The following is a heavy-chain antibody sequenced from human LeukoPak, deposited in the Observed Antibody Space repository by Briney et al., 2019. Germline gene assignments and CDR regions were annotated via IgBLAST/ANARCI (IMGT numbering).Heavy chain of an antibody. V-gene: IGHV1-2*02. CDR1: GYTFTGYY. D-gene: IGHD1-7*01. Sequence: ASVKVSCKASGYTFTGYYLHWVRQAPGQGLEWMGWINPNSGGTNYAQKFQGRVTMTRDTSISTAYMEPSRLRSEDTAVYFCARDEAGTTYDYWGQGTLVTVSS. CDR2: INPNSGGT. CDR3: ARDEAGTTYDY. J-gene: IGHJ4*02.